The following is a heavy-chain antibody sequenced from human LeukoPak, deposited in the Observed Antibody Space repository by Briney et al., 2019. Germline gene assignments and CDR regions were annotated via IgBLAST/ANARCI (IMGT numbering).Heavy chain of an antibody. CDR2: IRYDGSNK. V-gene: IGHV3-30*02. Sequence: GGSLRLSCAASGFTFSSYGMHWVRQAPGKGLEWVAFIRYDGSNKYYADSVKGRFTISRDNSKNTLYLQMNSLRAEDTAVYYCAKAPPNHCTGGVCPYYYYYYMDVWGKGTTVAVSS. CDR3: AKAPPNHCTGGVCPYYYYYYMDV. J-gene: IGHJ6*03. CDR1: GFTFSSYG. D-gene: IGHD2-8*02.